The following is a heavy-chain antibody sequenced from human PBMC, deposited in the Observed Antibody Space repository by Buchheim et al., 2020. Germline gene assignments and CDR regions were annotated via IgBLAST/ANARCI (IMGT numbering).Heavy chain of an antibody. Sequence: QVQLQQWGAGLLKPSETLSLTCAVYGGSFSGYYWSWSWIRQPPGKGLEWIGEINHSGSTNYNPSPTSRVPLSVDTSKNQFSLKLSSVTAADTALYYCARGLHDSRGYYQSSVATRGNRFDYWGQGTL. D-gene: IGHD3-22*01. CDR3: ARGLHDSRGYYQSSVATRGNRFDY. CDR1: GGSFSGYY. V-gene: IGHV4-34*01. J-gene: IGHJ4*02. CDR2: INHSGST.